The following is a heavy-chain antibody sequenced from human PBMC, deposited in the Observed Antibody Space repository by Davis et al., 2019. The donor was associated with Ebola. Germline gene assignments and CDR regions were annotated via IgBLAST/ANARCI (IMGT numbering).Heavy chain of an antibody. CDR3: ARDLVPSAVANYYYGMDV. Sequence: GESLKISCAASGFTFSSYAMHWVRQAPGKGLEWVAVISYDGSNKYYADSVKGRFTISRDNSKNTLYLQMNSLRAEDTAVYYCARDLVPSAVANYYYGMDVWGQGTTVTVSS. J-gene: IGHJ6*02. D-gene: IGHD6-19*01. V-gene: IGHV3-30-3*01. CDR2: ISYDGSNK. CDR1: GFTFSSYA.